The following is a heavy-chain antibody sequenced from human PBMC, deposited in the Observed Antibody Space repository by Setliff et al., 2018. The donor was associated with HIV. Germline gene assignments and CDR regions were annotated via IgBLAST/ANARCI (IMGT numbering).Heavy chain of an antibody. D-gene: IGHD3-22*01. CDR1: GYSFTDYY. CDR3: ARGMDYYDTSGYYQYYFDY. J-gene: IGHJ4*03. V-gene: IGHV1-2*04. CDR2: INPKSDGT. Sequence: GASVKVSCKASGYSFTDYYIHWVRQAPGQGLGWMGWINPKSDGTNYAQKFQGWITMTRDTSISTAYMELSRLRSDDTAVYYCARGMDYYDTSGYYQYYFDYWGQGTMVTVSS.